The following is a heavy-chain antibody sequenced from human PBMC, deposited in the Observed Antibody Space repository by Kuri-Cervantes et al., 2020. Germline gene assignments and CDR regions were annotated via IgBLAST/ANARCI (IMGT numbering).Heavy chain of an antibody. J-gene: IGHJ4*02. CDR1: GFTFTSYW. D-gene: IGHD3-10*01. CDR3: LVRGISRPY. V-gene: IGHV3-7*01. Sequence: GESLKISCAASGFTFTSYWMSWVRQAPGKGLEWVANIKQDGSDKYYVDSVKGRFTISRDNAKNSLYLQMNSLRAEDTAVYYCLVRGISRPYWGQGTLVTVSS. CDR2: IKQDGSDK.